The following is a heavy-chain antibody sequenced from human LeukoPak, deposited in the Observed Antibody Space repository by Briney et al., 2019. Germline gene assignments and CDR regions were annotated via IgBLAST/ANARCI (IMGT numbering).Heavy chain of an antibody. V-gene: IGHV4-31*03. CDR1: GGSISSGGYY. CDR2: IYYSGST. J-gene: IGHJ4*02. D-gene: IGHD2-8*01. Sequence: SSETLSLTCTVSGGSISSGGYYWSWIRQHPGKGLEWIGYIYYSGSTYYNPSLKSRVTISVDTSKNQFSLKLSSVTAADTAVYYCARGYCTNGVCYLGYWGQGTLVTVSS. CDR3: ARGYCTNGVCYLGY.